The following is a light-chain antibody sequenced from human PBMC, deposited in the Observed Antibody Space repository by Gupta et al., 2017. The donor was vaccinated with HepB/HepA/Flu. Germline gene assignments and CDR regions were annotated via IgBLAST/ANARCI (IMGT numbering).Light chain of an antibody. CDR1: QAMFSP. CDR2: PAF. J-gene: IGKJ1*01. Sequence: AIRLTQSPSPLSASTGDIVTITCRSSQAMFSPGAWFQQKPGKAPQLLIYPAFTLQRGVPSRFSASGSGTDFTLTISHLQSEDLATYYCHQYTTYPRTFGQGTKVEIK. V-gene: IGKV1-8*01. CDR3: HQYTTYPRT.